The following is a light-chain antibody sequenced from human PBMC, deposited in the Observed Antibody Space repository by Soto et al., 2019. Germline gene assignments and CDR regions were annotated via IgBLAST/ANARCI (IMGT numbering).Light chain of an antibody. J-gene: IGKJ4*01. CDR2: DAS. CDR1: QTVRNNY. V-gene: IGKV3-20*01. Sequence: RASQTVRNNYLAWYQQKPGQAPRLLIYDASSRATGIPDRFSGGGSGPDITLAFGRLDPEDLAVYSSRDFGHHPGDFRGGTKVDIK. CDR3: RDFGHHPGD.